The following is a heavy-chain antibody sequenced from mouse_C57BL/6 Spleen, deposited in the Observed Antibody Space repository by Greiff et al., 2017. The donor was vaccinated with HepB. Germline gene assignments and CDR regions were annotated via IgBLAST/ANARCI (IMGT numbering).Heavy chain of an antibody. Sequence: DVKLVESGGGLVKPGGSLKLSCAASGFTFSSYTMSWVRQTPEKRLEWVATISGGGGNTYYPDSVKGRFTISRDNAKNTLYLQMSSLRSEDTALYYCASFYGITRYAMDYWGQGTSVTVSS. CDR2: ISGGGGNT. CDR3: ASFYGITRYAMDY. CDR1: GFTFSSYT. V-gene: IGHV5-9*01. D-gene: IGHD1-1*01. J-gene: IGHJ4*01.